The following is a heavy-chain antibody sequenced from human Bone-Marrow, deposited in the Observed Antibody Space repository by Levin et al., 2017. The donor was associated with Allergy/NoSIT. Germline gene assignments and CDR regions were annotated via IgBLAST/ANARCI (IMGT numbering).Heavy chain of an antibody. CDR2: LSSRSTTT. Sequence: LTGGSLRLSCTASGFDFSHYSMNWVRQAPGKGLEWVSYLSSRSTTTYYADSVEGRFTISRDNAENSLYLQMDSLTDEDTAVYFCAREFDFWSGNSGYYYGVDVWGQGTTVTVSS. V-gene: IGHV3-48*02. J-gene: IGHJ6*02. CDR3: AREFDFWSGNSGYYYGVDV. CDR1: GFDFSHYS. D-gene: IGHD3-3*01.